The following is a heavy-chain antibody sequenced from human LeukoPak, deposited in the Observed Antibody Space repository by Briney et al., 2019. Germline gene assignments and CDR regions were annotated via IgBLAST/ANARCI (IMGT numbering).Heavy chain of an antibody. Sequence: TGGSLRLSCAASGFTVSNNYMNWVRQAPGKGLEWVSYISSSSSTIYYADSVKGRFTISRDNTKNSLYLQMNSLRAEDTAVYYCARALDPGIAAAGTGYWGQGTLVTVSS. CDR3: ARALDPGIAAAGTGY. J-gene: IGHJ4*02. CDR2: ISSSSSTI. V-gene: IGHV3-48*04. CDR1: GFTVSNNY. D-gene: IGHD6-13*01.